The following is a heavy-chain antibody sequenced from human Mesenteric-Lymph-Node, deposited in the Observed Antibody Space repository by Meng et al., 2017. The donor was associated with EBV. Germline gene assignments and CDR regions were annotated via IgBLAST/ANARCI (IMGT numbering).Heavy chain of an antibody. D-gene: IGHD2-15*01. CDR3: ARGEDSNWFDP. J-gene: IGHJ5*02. CDR2: IYYSGST. Sequence: QVQLQGVGLGLWKPYQAPALTCDVSGGAISRGGYYWSWIRQPPGKGLEWIGYIYYSGSTYYNPSLKSRVTISVDTSKNQFSLKLSSVTAADTAVYYCARGEDSNWFDPWGQGTLVTVSS. CDR1: GGAISRGGYY. V-gene: IGHV4-30-4*01.